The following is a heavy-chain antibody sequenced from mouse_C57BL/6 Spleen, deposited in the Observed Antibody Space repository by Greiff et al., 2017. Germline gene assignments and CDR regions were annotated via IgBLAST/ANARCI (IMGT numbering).Heavy chain of an antibody. D-gene: IGHD2-4*01. Sequence: VQLQQPGTELVKPGASVKLSCKASGYTFTSYWMHRVKQRPGQGLEWIGNINPSNGGTNYNEKFKSKATLTVDKSSSTAYMQLSSLTSEDSAVYYCARWRLRADYFDYWGQGTTLTVSS. CDR1: GYTFTSYW. CDR2: INPSNGGT. V-gene: IGHV1-53*01. CDR3: ARWRLRADYFDY. J-gene: IGHJ2*01.